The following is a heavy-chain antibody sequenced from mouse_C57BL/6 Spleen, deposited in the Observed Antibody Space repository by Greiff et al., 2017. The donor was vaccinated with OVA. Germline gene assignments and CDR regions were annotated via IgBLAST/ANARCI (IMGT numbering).Heavy chain of an antibody. D-gene: IGHD1-1*01. CDR2: ILPGSGST. Sequence: QVQLKQSGAELMKPGASVKLSCKATGYTFTGYWIEWVKQRPGHGLEWIGEILPGSGSTNYNEKFKGKATFTADTSSNTAYMQLSSLTTEDSAIYYCARGHYYGSSYDYAMDYWGQGTSVTVSS. CDR1: GYTFTGYW. J-gene: IGHJ4*01. V-gene: IGHV1-9*01. CDR3: ARGHYYGSSYDYAMDY.